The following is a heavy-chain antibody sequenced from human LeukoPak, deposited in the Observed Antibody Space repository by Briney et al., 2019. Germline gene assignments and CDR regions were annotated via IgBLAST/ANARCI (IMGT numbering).Heavy chain of an antibody. CDR2: IYTSGST. V-gene: IGHV4-61*02. Sequence: SETLSLTCTVSGGSISSGSYYWSWIRQPAGKGLEWIGRIYTSGSTNYNPSLKSRVTISVDTSKNQFSLKLSSVTAADTAVYYCARDGTPGVLYVLGLNWFDPWGQGTLVTVSS. CDR3: ARDGTPGVLYVLGLNWFDP. D-gene: IGHD3-16*01. CDR1: GGSISSGSYY. J-gene: IGHJ5*02.